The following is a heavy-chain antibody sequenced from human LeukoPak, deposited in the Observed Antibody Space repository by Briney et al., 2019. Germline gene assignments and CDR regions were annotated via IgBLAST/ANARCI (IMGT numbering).Heavy chain of an antibody. Sequence: PGGSLRLSCAASGFTFSSYSMNWVRQAPGKGLEWVSYISSSSSTIYYADSVKGRFTISRDNSKNTLYLQMNSLRAEDTAVYYCAKLCYDSSGSNGDYFDYWGQGTLVTVSS. D-gene: IGHD3-22*01. CDR2: ISSSSSTI. J-gene: IGHJ4*02. V-gene: IGHV3-48*01. CDR3: AKLCYDSSGSNGDYFDY. CDR1: GFTFSSYS.